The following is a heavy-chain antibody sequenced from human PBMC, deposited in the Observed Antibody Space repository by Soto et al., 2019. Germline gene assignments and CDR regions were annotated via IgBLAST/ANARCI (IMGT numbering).Heavy chain of an antibody. D-gene: IGHD3-10*01. CDR2: INPSGGST. Sequence: WASVKVSCKASGYTFTSYYMHWVRQAPGQGLEWMGIINPSGGSTSYAQKFQGRVTMTRDTSTSTVYMELSSLRSEDTAVYYCAREPHGSGGYYYYYGMDVWGQGTTVTVSS. V-gene: IGHV1-46*01. CDR3: AREPHGSGGYYYYYGMDV. J-gene: IGHJ6*02. CDR1: GYTFTSYY.